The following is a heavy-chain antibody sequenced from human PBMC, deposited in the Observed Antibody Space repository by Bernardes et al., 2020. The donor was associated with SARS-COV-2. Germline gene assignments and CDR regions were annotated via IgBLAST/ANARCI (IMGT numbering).Heavy chain of an antibody. CDR1: GYSFTSYW. CDR2: IYPGDSDT. D-gene: IGHD2-15*01. Sequence: GESLKISCKGSGYSFTSYWIGWVRQMPGQGLEWIAIIYPGDSDTRYSPSFQGQVTISADKSISTAYLQRSSLKASDTAMYYCAASRGYCSGGSCYHDAFDVWRQGRKVTVPS. J-gene: IGHJ3*01. CDR3: AASRGYCSGGSCYHDAFDV. V-gene: IGHV5-51*01.